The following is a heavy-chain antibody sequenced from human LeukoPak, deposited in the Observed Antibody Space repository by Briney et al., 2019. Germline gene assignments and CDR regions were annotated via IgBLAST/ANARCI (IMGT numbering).Heavy chain of an antibody. CDR2: ISYDGSNK. CDR1: GFILSSYA. J-gene: IGHJ3*02. CDR3: ARDLAIQPHRYDAFDI. Sequence: PGGSLRLSCAASGFILSSYAVHWVRQAPRKGLEWVALISYDGSNKYYADSVKGRFTISRDNSNNTLYLQMNSLRPEDTAVYCCARDLAIQPHRYDAFDIWGQGTMVTVSS. V-gene: IGHV3-30-3*01. D-gene: IGHD2-2*01.